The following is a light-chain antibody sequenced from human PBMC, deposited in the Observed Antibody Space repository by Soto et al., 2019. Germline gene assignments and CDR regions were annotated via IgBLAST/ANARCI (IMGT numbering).Light chain of an antibody. CDR3: QQYDSYWT. J-gene: IGKJ1*01. Sequence: DIQMTQSPSTLSASVGDRVTITYRASQSISSWLAWYQQKPGKAPKLLIYKASSLQSGVPSRFSSSGSGTEFTLTISSLQPDDFATYYCQQYDSYWTFGQGTKV. CDR1: QSISSW. CDR2: KAS. V-gene: IGKV1-5*03.